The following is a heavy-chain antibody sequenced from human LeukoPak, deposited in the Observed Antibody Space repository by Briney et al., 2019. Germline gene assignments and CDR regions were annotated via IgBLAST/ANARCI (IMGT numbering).Heavy chain of an antibody. CDR1: GYTFTSYA. V-gene: IGHV1-3*01. CDR2: MNAGNGNT. CDR3: ARDWVADSSGWYTYDAFDI. J-gene: IGHJ3*02. Sequence: ASVKVSCKASGYTFTSYAMNWVRQAPGQRLEWMGWMNAGNGNTKYSQKFQGRVTITRDTSASTAYMELSSLRSEDTAVYYCARDWVADSSGWYTYDAFDIWGQGTMVTVSS. D-gene: IGHD6-19*01.